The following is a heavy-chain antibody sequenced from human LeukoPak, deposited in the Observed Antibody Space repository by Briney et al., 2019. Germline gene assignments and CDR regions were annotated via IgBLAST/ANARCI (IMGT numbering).Heavy chain of an antibody. CDR2: ISSSGITI. CDR1: GFTFSSYS. V-gene: IGHV3-48*02. Sequence: GGSLRLSCAASGFTFSSYSMNWVRQAPGKGLEWVSYISSSGITIYYADSVKGRFTISRDNAKNSLYLQMNSLRDEDTAVYYCARDVTRTTDIDYWGQGTLVTVSS. D-gene: IGHD1-7*01. J-gene: IGHJ4*02. CDR3: ARDVTRTTDIDY.